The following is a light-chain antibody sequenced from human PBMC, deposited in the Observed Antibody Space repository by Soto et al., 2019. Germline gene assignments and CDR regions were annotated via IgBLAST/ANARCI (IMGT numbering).Light chain of an antibody. Sequence: DIQMTQSPSSVSASGGDRVTITCRASQGISMWLAGYQQKPGKAPKLLIYAAYSLQRGVPSRFSGSGSGADFTLSISSMQPEDCSSYYCQQSNSFPPLFGGGPNVEIK. CDR3: QQSNSFPPL. J-gene: IGKJ4*01. V-gene: IGKV1-12*01. CDR1: QGISMW. CDR2: AAY.